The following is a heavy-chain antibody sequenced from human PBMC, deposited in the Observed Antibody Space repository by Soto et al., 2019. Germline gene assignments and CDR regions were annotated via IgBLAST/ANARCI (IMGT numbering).Heavy chain of an antibody. CDR2: INSYSSTI. J-gene: IGHJ4*02. CDR1: GITFSDYY. D-gene: IGHD3-16*01. V-gene: IGHV3-11*01. CDR3: ARNYVWGSYN. Sequence: QVQLVESGGGLVKPGGSRRLSCAVSGITFSDYYMSWIRQAPGKGLEWVSYINSYSSTIYYADSVKGRFTISRDNAKNSLYLQMNSLRAEDTAVYYCARNYVWGSYNWGQGTLVTVSS.